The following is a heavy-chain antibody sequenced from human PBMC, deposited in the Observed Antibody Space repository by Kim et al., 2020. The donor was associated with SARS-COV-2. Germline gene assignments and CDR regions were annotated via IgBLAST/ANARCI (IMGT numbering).Heavy chain of an antibody. CDR1: GYTFTTYG. J-gene: IGHJ4*02. V-gene: IGHV7-4-1*02. D-gene: IGHD6-19*01. Sequence: ASVKVSCKSSGYTFTTYGMNWVRQAPGQGLEWMGWINTNTGNPTYAQGFTGRFVFSLDTSVSTAYLQSSSLKAEDTAIYYCARNIAVAGYRFDYWGQGTLVAVSS. CDR3: ARNIAVAGYRFDY. CDR2: INTNTGNP.